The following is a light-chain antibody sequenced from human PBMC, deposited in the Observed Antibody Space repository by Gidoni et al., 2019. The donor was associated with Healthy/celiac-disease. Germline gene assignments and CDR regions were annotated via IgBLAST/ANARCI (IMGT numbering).Light chain of an antibody. V-gene: IGKV3-20*01. CDR1: QSGSRSY. CDR2: GAS. Sequence: EIVWTQAPGTLSLSPGERATLSCRASQSGSRSYLAWYQQKPGQAPRLLIYGASSRATGLPDRFSGSGSGTSFTLTISRLEPEVFAVYYCQQYGSSPFTFGPGTKVDIK. CDR3: QQYGSSPFT. J-gene: IGKJ3*01.